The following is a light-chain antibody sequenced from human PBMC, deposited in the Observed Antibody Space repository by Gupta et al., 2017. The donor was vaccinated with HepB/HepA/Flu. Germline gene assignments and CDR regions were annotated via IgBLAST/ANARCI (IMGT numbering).Light chain of an antibody. CDR1: QSVGSY. Sequence: EVLLTQSPVTLSLSPGERATLSCSASQSVGSYLAWYQQSPGRAPRLLFYAASKRAAGIPDRFSGSGSGTDFTLTISSLEPEDFAVYYCQQGRHSWTFGQGTKVEIK. V-gene: IGKV3-11*01. CDR3: QQGRHSWT. J-gene: IGKJ1*01. CDR2: AAS.